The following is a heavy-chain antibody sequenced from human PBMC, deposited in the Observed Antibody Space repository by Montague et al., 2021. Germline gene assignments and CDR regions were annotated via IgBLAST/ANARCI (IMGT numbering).Heavy chain of an antibody. Sequence: SLRLSCPASGFTFSNFRMHWVRQAPGKGLVWVSRIVGDGHYKNYADSVQGRFTISRDNAENTLYLQMDGLRVGDTAVYYCVRDGDGFNFDYWGHGTLVTVSS. V-gene: IGHV3-74*01. CDR1: GFTFSNFR. D-gene: IGHD5-24*01. J-gene: IGHJ4*01. CDR2: IVGDGHYK. CDR3: VRDGDGFNFDY.